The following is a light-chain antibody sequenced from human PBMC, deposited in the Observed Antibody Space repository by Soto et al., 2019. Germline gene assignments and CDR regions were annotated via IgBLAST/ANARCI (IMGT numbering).Light chain of an antibody. J-gene: IGLJ3*02. CDR1: SSNIGSHY. CDR2: RND. Sequence: QAVVTQPPSASGTPGQRVTISCSGSSSNIGSHYVYWYQQLPGTAPKPLIYRNDQRPSGVPDRFSGSKSGTSASLAISGLRSEDESDYYCAAWDDSLSGWVFGGGTKVTVL. CDR3: AAWDDSLSGWV. V-gene: IGLV1-47*01.